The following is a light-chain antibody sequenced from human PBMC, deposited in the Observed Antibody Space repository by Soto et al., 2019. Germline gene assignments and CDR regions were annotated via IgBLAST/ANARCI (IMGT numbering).Light chain of an antibody. J-gene: IGLJ2*01. CDR2: EVS. CDR1: SIDFETYNV. CDR3: CSYTGSSVV. V-gene: IGLV2-23*02. Sequence: QSALTQPASESGSHGQSITNSGTGTSIDFETYNVVSWYQHHPGKAPKLMIYEVSKRPSGASTRFSGSKSGNTASLTNSGLQAEDAADYYCCSYTGSSVVFGGGPKLTVL.